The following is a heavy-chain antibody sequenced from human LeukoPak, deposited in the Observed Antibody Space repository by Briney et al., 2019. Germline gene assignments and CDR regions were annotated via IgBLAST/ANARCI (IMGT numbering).Heavy chain of an antibody. J-gene: IGHJ4*02. V-gene: IGHV4-59*01. CDR2: IYYSGST. CDR1: GGSISSYY. D-gene: IGHD2-2*01. Sequence: SETLSLTCTVSGGSISSYYWSWIRQPPGKGLEWIGYIYYSGSTNYNPSLKSRVTISVDTSKNQFSLKLSSVTAADTAVHYCARGGYCSSTSCLYYFDYWGQGTLVTVSS. CDR3: ARGGYCSSTSCLYYFDY.